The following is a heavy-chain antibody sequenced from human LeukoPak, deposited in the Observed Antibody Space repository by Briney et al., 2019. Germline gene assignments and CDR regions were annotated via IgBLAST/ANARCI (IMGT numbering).Heavy chain of an antibody. CDR1: GYSFTSYW. J-gene: IGHJ4*02. Sequence: PGESLKISCKGSGYSFTSYWISWVRQMPGKGLEWMGRIDPSDSCTNYSPSFQGHVTISADKSISTAYLQWSSLKASDTAMYYCARPSSGWYVLDYWGQGTLVTVSS. D-gene: IGHD6-19*01. V-gene: IGHV5-10-1*01. CDR3: ARPSSGWYVLDY. CDR2: IDPSDSCT.